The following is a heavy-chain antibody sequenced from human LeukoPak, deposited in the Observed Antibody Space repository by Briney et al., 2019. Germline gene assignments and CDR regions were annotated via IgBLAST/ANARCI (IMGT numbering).Heavy chain of an antibody. D-gene: IGHD3-22*01. Sequence: GGSLRLSCAAPGFTFSSYSMNWVRQAPGKGLEWVSSISSSSSYIYYADSVKGRFTISRDNAKNSLYLQMSSLRAEDTAVYYCARVPTDYYDSSGYYYAHDYWGQGTLVTVSS. CDR3: ARVPTDYYDSSGYYYAHDY. CDR1: GFTFSSYS. CDR2: ISSSSSYI. J-gene: IGHJ4*02. V-gene: IGHV3-21*01.